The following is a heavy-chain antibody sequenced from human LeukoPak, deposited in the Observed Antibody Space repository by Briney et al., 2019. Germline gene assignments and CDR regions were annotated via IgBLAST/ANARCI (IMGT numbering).Heavy chain of an antibody. J-gene: IGHJ2*01. CDR3: ARAAYYYDSSGYYYGFWVYWYFDL. CDR1: GGSISSYY. D-gene: IGHD3-22*01. Sequence: PSETLSLTCTVSGGSISSYYWSWIRQPAGKGLEWIGRIYTSGSTNYNPSLKSRVTMSVDTSKNQFSLKLSSVTAADTAVYYCARAAYYYDSSGYYYGFWVYWYFDLWGRGALVTVSS. V-gene: IGHV4-4*07. CDR2: IYTSGST.